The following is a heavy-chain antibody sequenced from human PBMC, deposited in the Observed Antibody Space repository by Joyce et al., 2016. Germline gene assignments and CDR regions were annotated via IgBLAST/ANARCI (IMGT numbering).Heavy chain of an antibody. CDR3: AVSGGAYKFGY. J-gene: IGHJ4*02. CDR1: GFSLNTSGVG. V-gene: IGHV2-5*02. Sequence: QITLKESGPTLVKPTQTLTLTCSFSGFSLNTSGVGVGWIRQPPGKALDWLALIYWDYDQQYSPSLKSRLTVTKDTSRNQVVLIMTDMDPVDTATYYCAVSGGAYKFGYWGQGTLVTVSS. D-gene: IGHD5-24*01. CDR2: IYWDYDQ.